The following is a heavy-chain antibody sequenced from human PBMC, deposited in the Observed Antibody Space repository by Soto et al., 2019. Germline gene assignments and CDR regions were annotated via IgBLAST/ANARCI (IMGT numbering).Heavy chain of an antibody. CDR2: ISAYNGNT. CDR1: GYTFTSYG. D-gene: IGHD3-10*01. J-gene: IGHJ6*02. CDR3: AGEGYYGSGSYLRFDYYYGMDV. V-gene: IGHV1-18*01. Sequence: GASVKVSCKASGYTFTSYGISWVRQAPGQGLEWMGWISAYNGNTNYAQKLQGRVTMTTDTSTSTAYMELRSLRSDDTAVYYCAGEGYYGSGSYLRFDYYYGMDVWGQGTTVTVPS.